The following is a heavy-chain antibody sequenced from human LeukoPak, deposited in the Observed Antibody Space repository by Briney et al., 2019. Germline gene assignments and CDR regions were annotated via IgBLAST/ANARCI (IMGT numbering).Heavy chain of an antibody. J-gene: IGHJ6*02. CDR2: IRSKAYGGTT. V-gene: IGHV3-49*03. D-gene: IGHD3-3*01. CDR1: GFTFGDYA. CDR3: TRVAIFGAINYYGMDI. Sequence: PGRSLRLSCTASGFTFGDYAMSWFRQAPGKGLEWVGFIRSKAYGGTTEYAASVKGRFTISRDDSKSIAYLQMNSLKTEDTAVYYCTRVAIFGAINYYGMDIWGQGTTVIVSS.